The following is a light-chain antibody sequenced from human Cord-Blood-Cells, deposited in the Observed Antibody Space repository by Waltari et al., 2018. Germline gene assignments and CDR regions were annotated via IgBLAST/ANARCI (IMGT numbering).Light chain of an antibody. CDR2: DVS. Sequence: QSALTQPASVSGSPGQSITISCTGTSSDVGGYNYVSWYQQHPGKAPKLMIYDVSNWPSGGSNRFSCSKSGNTASLTISGLQAEDEADYYCSSYTRSSTGFGTGTKVTVL. J-gene: IGLJ1*01. CDR1: SSDVGGYNY. V-gene: IGLV2-14*01. CDR3: SSYTRSSTG.